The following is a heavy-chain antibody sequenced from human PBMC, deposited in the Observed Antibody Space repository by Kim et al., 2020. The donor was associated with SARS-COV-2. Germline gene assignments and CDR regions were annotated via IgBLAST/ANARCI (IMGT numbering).Heavy chain of an antibody. V-gene: IGHV3-13*01. J-gene: IGHJ6*02. D-gene: IGHD5-12*01. CDR3: ARALTSGYDYLSETYYGMDV. CDR1: GFDFSPYG. CDR2: IGTTGDT. Sequence: GGSLRLSCAASGFDFSPYGMYWVRQAPGKGLEWVSAIGTTGDTYYSDSVKGRFTISRESAENSMYLQMNSLTVGDTAVYYCARALTSGYDYLSETYYGMDVWGPGTTVTVS.